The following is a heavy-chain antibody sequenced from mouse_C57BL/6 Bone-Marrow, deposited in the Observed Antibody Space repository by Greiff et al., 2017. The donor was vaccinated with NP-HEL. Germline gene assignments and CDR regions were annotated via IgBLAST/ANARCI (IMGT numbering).Heavy chain of an antibody. CDR3: ARRDYGSSQYFDV. CDR1: GFTFSDYG. D-gene: IGHD1-1*01. Sequence: EVMLVESGGGLVQPGGSLKLSCAASGFTFSDYGMAWVRQAPRKGPEWVAFISNLAYSIYYADTVTGRFTISRENAKNTLYLEMSSLRSEDTAMYYCARRDYGSSQYFDVWGTGTTVTVSS. J-gene: IGHJ1*03. V-gene: IGHV5-15*01. CDR2: ISNLAYSI.